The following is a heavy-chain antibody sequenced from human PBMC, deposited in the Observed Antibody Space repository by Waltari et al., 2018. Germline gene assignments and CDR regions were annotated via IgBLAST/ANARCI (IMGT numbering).Heavy chain of an antibody. Sequence: QVQLQQWGAGLLKPSETLSLTCAVYGGSFSGYYWSWIRQPPGKGLEWIGEINHSGSTNYNPTLKSRVTISVDTSKNQFSLKLSSVTAADTAVYYCARHSVVVVAATRYEYYFDYWGQGTLVTVSS. D-gene: IGHD2-15*01. J-gene: IGHJ4*02. CDR2: INHSGST. V-gene: IGHV4-34*01. CDR3: ARHSVVVVAATRYEYYFDY. CDR1: GGSFSGYY.